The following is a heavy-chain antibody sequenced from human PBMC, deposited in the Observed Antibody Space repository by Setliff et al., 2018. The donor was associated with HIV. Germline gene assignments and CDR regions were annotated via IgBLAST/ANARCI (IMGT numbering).Heavy chain of an antibody. CDR2: IYYSGST. J-gene: IGHJ5*02. V-gene: IGHV4-31*03. Sequence: SETLSLTCTVSGGSISSGGYYWSWIRQHPGKGLEWIGYIYYSGSTYYNPSLKSRVTISVDTSKNQFSLKLSSVTAADTAVHYCARALRRVTGSEWFDPWGQGTLVTVSS. D-gene: IGHD2-21*02. CDR1: GGSISSGGYY. CDR3: ARALRRVTGSEWFDP.